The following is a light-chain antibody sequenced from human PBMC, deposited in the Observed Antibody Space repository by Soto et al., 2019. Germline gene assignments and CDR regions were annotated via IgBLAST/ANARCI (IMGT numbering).Light chain of an antibody. J-gene: IGKJ1*01. V-gene: IGKV1-33*01. CDR1: QSISSW. CDR2: DAS. CDR3: QQYDNLPRT. Sequence: EIQMTQFPSPLSASVGDTVTITCRASQSISSWLAWYQQKPGKAPKLLIYDASNLETGVPSRFSGSGSGTDFTFTISSLQPEDIATYYCQQYDNLPRTLGQGTKVDIK.